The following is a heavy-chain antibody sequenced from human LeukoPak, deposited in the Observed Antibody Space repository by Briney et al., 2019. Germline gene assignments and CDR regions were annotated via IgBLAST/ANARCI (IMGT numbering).Heavy chain of an antibody. D-gene: IGHD3-22*01. V-gene: IGHV1-69-2*01. J-gene: IGHJ4*02. CDR1: GYTFTDYY. CDR2: VDPEDDET. Sequence: ASVKISCKVSGYTFTDYYMHWVQQAPGKGLEWMGLVDPEDDETIYAEKFQGRVTITADTSTDTAYMELSSLRSEDTAVYYCATGHFRSRYYDSSGYYDYWGQGTLVTVSS. CDR3: ATGHFRSRYYDSSGYYDY.